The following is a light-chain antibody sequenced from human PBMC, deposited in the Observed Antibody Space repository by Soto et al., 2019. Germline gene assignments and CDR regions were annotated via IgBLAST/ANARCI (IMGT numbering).Light chain of an antibody. V-gene: IGLV1-51*01. J-gene: IGLJ2*01. Sequence: QSVLTQPPSVSAAPGQKVTISCSGSSANIGSNYVCWYQHLPGTAPKLVIYDSDRRPSEIPDRFSGSKSGTSATLDITGLQTGDEADYYCGAWDGSLSVVLFGGGTKLTVL. CDR3: GAWDGSLSVVL. CDR1: SANIGSNY. CDR2: DSD.